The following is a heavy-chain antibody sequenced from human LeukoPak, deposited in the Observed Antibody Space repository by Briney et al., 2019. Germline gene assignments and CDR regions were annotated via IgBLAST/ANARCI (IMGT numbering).Heavy chain of an antibody. Sequence: GGSLRLSCAASGFTISSYGMHWVRQAPGKGLEWVAVTSYDGSHKNYAASVKGRFTISRDNSKNTLELQMSSLRAEDTAVYYCAKDQDSYGLDFWGQGTLVTVSS. CDR2: TSYDGSHK. J-gene: IGHJ4*02. D-gene: IGHD5-18*01. V-gene: IGHV3-30*18. CDR3: AKDQDSYGLDF. CDR1: GFTISSYG.